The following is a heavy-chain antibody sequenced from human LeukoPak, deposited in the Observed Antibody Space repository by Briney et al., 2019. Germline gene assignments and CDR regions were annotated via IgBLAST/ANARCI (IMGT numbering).Heavy chain of an antibody. Sequence: SETLSLTCTVSGGSISSYYWSWIRQPPGKGLEWIGYIYYSGGTNYNPTLKSRVTISIDTSKNQFSLKLTSVTAADTAVYYCARVVGDGYSEYWGQGTLVTVSS. J-gene: IGHJ4*02. CDR3: ARVVGDGYSEY. V-gene: IGHV4-59*01. D-gene: IGHD5-24*01. CDR2: IYYSGGT. CDR1: GGSISSYY.